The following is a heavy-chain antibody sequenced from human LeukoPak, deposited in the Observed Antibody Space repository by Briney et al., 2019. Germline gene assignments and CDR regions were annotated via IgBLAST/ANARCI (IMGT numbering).Heavy chain of an antibody. J-gene: IGHJ4*02. V-gene: IGHV1-24*01. CDR3: ATREHRLKYGFFDY. Sequence: ASVKVSCKASGGTFTSYAISWVRQAPGKGLEWMGGFDPEDGETIYAQKFQGRVTMTEDTSTDTAYMELSSLRSEDTAVYYCATREHRLKYGFFDYLGQGTLVTVSS. CDR1: GGTFTSYA. CDR2: FDPEDGET. D-gene: IGHD3-10*01.